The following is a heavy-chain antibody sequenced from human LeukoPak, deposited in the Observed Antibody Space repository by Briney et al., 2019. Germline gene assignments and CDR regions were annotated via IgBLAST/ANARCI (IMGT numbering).Heavy chain of an antibody. V-gene: IGHV3-74*01. CDR3: ATKQWLAPPPDS. Sequence: RPGGSLRLSCAASGFTFSKYWMLWVRQAPGKGLESVSRINTDGTVTTYADSVKGRFTVSRDNADNTMFLQMNSVSDEDTAVYYCATKQWLAPPPDSWGQGTPVTVSS. CDR2: INTDGTVT. CDR1: GFTFSKYW. J-gene: IGHJ4*02. D-gene: IGHD6-19*01.